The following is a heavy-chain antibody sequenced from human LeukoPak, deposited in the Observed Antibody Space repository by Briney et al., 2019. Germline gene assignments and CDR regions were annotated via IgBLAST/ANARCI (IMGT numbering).Heavy chain of an antibody. CDR2: SNAGNGNT. V-gene: IGHV1-3*02. J-gene: IGHJ4*02. CDR1: GYTFSSYA. CDR3: ARGFQGAFDY. D-gene: IGHD3-16*01. Sequence: ASVKVSCKASGYTFSSYAMHWVRQAPGQSFEWMGWSNAGNGNTRYSQEFQGRVTITRDTSASTAFMELSSLRSEDMAVYYRARGFQGAFDYWGQGTLVTVSS.